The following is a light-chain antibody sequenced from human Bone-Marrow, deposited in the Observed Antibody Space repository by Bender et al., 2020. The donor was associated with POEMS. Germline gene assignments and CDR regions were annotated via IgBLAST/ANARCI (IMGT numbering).Light chain of an antibody. CDR2: YDD. V-gene: IGLV1-40*01. Sequence: QSVLTQPPSVSGAPGQRVTISCTGSGSNIGAGYDVHWYQHVPGTAPKLLIYYDDLLTPGVSDRFSASKSGTSASLAISELQSEDEALYYCSAWDDSLSSWVFGGGTKLTVL. CDR1: GSNIGAGYD. J-gene: IGLJ3*02. CDR3: SAWDDSLSSWV.